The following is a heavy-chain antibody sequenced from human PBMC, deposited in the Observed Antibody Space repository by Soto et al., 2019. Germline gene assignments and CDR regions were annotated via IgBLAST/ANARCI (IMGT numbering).Heavy chain of an antibody. D-gene: IGHD3-22*01. CDR1: GGTFSSYA. Sequence: ASVKVSCKASGGTFSSYAISWVRQAPGQGLEWMGGIIPIFGTANYAQKFQGRVTITADESTSTAYMELSSLRSEDTAVYYCARGGQNGYYDSRAMVDYWGQGTLVTVSS. J-gene: IGHJ4*02. CDR2: IIPIFGTA. V-gene: IGHV1-69*13. CDR3: ARGGQNGYYDSRAMVDY.